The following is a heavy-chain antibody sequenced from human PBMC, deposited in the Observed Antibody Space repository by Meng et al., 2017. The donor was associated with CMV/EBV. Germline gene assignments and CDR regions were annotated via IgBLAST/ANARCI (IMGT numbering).Heavy chain of an antibody. J-gene: IGHJ4*02. CDR2: INPSGGST. V-gene: IGHV1-46*01. CDR1: GYTFTSYY. Sequence: GESLKISCAASGYTFTSYYMHWVRQAPGQGLEWMGIINPSGGSTSYAQKFQGRVTMTRDTSTSTVYMELSSLRSEDTAVYYCARSQPGIAAAFWAQGTLVTVSS. D-gene: IGHD6-13*01. CDR3: ARSQPGIAAAF.